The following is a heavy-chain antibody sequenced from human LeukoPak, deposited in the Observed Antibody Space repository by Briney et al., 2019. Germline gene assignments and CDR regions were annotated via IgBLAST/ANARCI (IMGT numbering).Heavy chain of an antibody. Sequence: PSETLSLTCTVSGYSISSGYYWGWIRQPPGKGLEWIGSIYHSGSTYYNPSLESRVTISVDTSKNQFSLKLSSVTAADTAVYYCARSSGGDTTFDYWGQGTLVTVSS. CDR3: ARSSGGDTTFDY. CDR1: GYSISSGYY. V-gene: IGHV4-38-2*02. D-gene: IGHD4-17*01. CDR2: IYHSGST. J-gene: IGHJ4*02.